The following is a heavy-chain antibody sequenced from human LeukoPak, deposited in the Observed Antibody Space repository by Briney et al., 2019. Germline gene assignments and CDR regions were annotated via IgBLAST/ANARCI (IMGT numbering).Heavy chain of an antibody. J-gene: IGHJ4*02. CDR1: GFTFNSYS. CDR3: GRVHSSSWYCCSDY. Sequence: GGSLRLSCAASGFTFNSYSMHWVRQAPGKGLEWVALISYDGNNKYYADPVKGRFTISRDNSKNTLDLQMNSLRPEDTAVYYCGRVHSSSWYCCSDYWGQGTLVTVSS. V-gene: IGHV3-30*01. CDR2: ISYDGNNK. D-gene: IGHD3-22*01.